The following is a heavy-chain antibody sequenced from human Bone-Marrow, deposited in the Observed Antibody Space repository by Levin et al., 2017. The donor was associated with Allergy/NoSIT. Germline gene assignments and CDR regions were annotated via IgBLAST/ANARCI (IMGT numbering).Heavy chain of an antibody. CDR2: IYTGGSA. V-gene: IGHV3-53*01. CDR1: GLTVSSNY. J-gene: IGHJ4*02. D-gene: IGHD2-21*01. CDR3: VKGSGPLFTR. Sequence: GGSLRLSCVVSGLTVSSNYMGWVRQGPGKGLQWVSVIYTGGSAYYADFGKGGFTISRDNSRNTLHLQMNRLRVEDTAAYYCVKGSGPLFTRWGQGHLVTVAS.